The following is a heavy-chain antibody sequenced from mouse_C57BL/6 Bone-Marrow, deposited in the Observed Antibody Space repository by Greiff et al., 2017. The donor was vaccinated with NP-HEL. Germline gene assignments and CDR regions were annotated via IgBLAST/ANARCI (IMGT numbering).Heavy chain of an antibody. J-gene: IGHJ4*01. D-gene: IGHD1-1*01. Sequence: GAELVKPGASVKLSCKASGYTFTSYWMHWVKQRPGQGLEWIGMIHPNSGSTNYNEKFKSKATLTVDKSSSTAYMQLSSLTSEDSAVYYCARSGTTVVPGDYWGQGTSVTVSS. CDR1: GYTFTSYW. CDR2: IHPNSGST. V-gene: IGHV1-64*01. CDR3: ARSGTTVVPGDY.